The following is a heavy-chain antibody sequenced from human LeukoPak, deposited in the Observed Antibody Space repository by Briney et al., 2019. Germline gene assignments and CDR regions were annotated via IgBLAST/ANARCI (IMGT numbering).Heavy chain of an antibody. CDR2: IYHSGST. J-gene: IGHJ5*02. Sequence: PSGTLSLTRAVSGDSISSSNWWSWVRQPPGKGLEWIGEIYHSGSTNYNPSLKSRVTMSLDKSKNQFSLKLTSVTAADTAVYYCAREAAGQWFDPWGQGTLVTVSS. CDR1: GDSISSSNW. V-gene: IGHV4-4*02. CDR3: AREAAGQWFDP. D-gene: IGHD6-25*01.